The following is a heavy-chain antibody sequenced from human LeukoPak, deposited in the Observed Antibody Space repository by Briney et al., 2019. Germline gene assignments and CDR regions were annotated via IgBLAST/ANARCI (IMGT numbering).Heavy chain of an antibody. CDR2: SGST. CDR3: ARERRYCSSTSCYRDGFDY. Sequence: SGSTNYNPSLKSRVTISVDTSKNQFSLKLSSVTAADTAVYYCARERRYCSSTSCYRDGFDYWGQGTLVTVSS. D-gene: IGHD2-2*01. V-gene: IGHV4-59*01. J-gene: IGHJ4*02.